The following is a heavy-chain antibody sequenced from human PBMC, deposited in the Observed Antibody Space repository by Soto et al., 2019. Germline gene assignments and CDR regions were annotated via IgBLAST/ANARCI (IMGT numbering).Heavy chain of an antibody. Sequence: QVHLVQSGADVKKPGASVKVSCKTSGYTFTNYNICWVRQAPGLGLEWMGWISTYNGNTNYAQNLQGRVTMTTDTSTTTAYMERRGLRSDDAAVYYCARVASSSRGYAFDIWGQGTMVTVSS. D-gene: IGHD6-13*01. CDR1: GYTFTNYN. CDR2: ISTYNGNT. V-gene: IGHV1-18*01. J-gene: IGHJ3*02. CDR3: ARVASSSRGYAFDI.